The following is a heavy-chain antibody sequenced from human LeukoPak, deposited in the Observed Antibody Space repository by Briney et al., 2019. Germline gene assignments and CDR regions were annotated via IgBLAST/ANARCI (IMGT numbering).Heavy chain of an antibody. CDR3: ARSLSRIIMIVVN. J-gene: IGHJ4*02. Sequence: PGGSLRLSCAASGFTVSSNYTSWVRQAPGKGLEWVSVIYSGGSTYYADSVKGRFTISRDNSKNTLYLQMNSLRAEDTAMYYCARSLSRIIMIVVNWGQGTLVTVSS. CDR1: GFTVSSNY. CDR2: IYSGGST. D-gene: IGHD3-22*01. V-gene: IGHV3-66*01.